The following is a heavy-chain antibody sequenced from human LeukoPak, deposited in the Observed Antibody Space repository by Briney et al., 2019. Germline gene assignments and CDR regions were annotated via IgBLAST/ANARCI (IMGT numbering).Heavy chain of an antibody. J-gene: IGHJ4*02. V-gene: IGHV3-74*01. CDR1: GFTFSHYY. Sequence: GESLRLSCAASGFTFSHYYMYWVRQVPEKGPVWVARIETDGRTIAYADSVKGRFTISRDNAKNTLYLQMNNLRAEDTAVYYCVAYNWNNPDYWGQGTLVTVSS. CDR2: IETDGRTI. CDR3: VAYNWNNPDY. D-gene: IGHD1/OR15-1a*01.